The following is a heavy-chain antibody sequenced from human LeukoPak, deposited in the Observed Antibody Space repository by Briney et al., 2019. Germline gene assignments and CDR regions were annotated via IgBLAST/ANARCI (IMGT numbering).Heavy chain of an antibody. J-gene: IGHJ4*02. CDR2: IYYSGST. D-gene: IGHD6-13*01. CDR1: GASFSSSTYY. CDR3: ARHAGGISATGTRPFDH. V-gene: IGHV4-39*01. Sequence: SETLSLTCTVSGASFSSSTYYWGWTRQPPGKGLEWIGSIYYSGSTYYNPSLKSRVTMSVDTSKNQFSLKLSSVTAADTAVYYCARHAGGISATGTRPFDHWGQGTLVTVSS.